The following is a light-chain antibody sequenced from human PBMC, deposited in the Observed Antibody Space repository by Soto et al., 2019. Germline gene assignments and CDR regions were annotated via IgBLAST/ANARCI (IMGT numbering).Light chain of an antibody. J-gene: IGLJ1*01. CDR2: EVS. CDR3: FSYTSSGTYA. CDR1: SSDVGNYKY. V-gene: IGLV2-14*01. Sequence: QSVLTQTASMSGSPGQSITISCTGTSSDVGNYKYVSWYQQHPGKAPKLMIYEVSNRPSGVSNRFSGSKSGNTASLTISGLQAEDETDYYCFSYTSSGTYAFGTGTKVNVL.